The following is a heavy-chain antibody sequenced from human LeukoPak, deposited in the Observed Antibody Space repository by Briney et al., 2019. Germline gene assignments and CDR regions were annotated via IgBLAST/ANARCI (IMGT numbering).Heavy chain of an antibody. D-gene: IGHD2-15*01. J-gene: IGHJ5*02. Sequence: ASVSVSCRASGYTFTNYGIRWVRQAPGQGLEWMAWISTYDHDTNYAQKFRGRVTMTTDTSTSTAYMELRSLGSDDTAVYYCVRDYFCSGGTCDDCFDPWGQGTLVTVSS. CDR1: GYTFTNYG. V-gene: IGHV1-18*01. CDR2: ISTYDHDT. CDR3: VRDYFCSGGTCDDCFDP.